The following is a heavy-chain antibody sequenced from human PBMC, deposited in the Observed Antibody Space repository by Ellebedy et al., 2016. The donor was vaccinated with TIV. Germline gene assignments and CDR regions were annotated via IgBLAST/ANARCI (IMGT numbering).Heavy chain of an antibody. J-gene: IGHJ5*02. CDR1: GGTFSSYA. CDR2: IIPIFGTA. D-gene: IGHD2-15*01. Sequence: SVKVSCXASGGTFSSYAISWVRQAPGQGLEWMGGIIPIFGTANYAQKFQGRVTMTTDTSTSTAYMELRSLRSDDTAVYYCARSSGGSPLRVVPWGQGTLVTVSS. CDR3: ARSSGGSPLRVVP. V-gene: IGHV1-69*05.